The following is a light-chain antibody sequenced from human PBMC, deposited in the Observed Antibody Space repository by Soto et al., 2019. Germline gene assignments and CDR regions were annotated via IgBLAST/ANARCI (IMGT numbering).Light chain of an antibody. CDR1: QSVSSD. CDR2: GAS. J-gene: IGKJ4*01. CDR3: QQYNNWPPLS. V-gene: IGKV3-15*01. Sequence: EIVMTQSPATLSVSPGERATLSCRASQSVSSDLAWYQQRPGQAPRLLIYGASTRATGIPARFSGSDSGTEITLTISSLQSEDFAGYYCQQYNNWPPLSFGGGTKVEIK.